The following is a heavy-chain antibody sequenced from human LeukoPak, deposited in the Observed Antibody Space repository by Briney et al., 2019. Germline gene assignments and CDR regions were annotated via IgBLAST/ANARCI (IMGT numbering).Heavy chain of an antibody. CDR2: INPNSGGT. CDR1: GYTFTGYY. CDR3: ATNGGGDSGYGNFDY. D-gene: IGHD5-12*01. Sequence: WASVKVSCKASGYTFTGYYIHWVRQAPGQGLEWMGWINPNSGGTNYAQKFQGRVTITRDTSISTAYMELSRLRPEDTALYYCATNGGGDSGYGNFDYWGQGTLVTVSS. J-gene: IGHJ4*02. V-gene: IGHV1-2*02.